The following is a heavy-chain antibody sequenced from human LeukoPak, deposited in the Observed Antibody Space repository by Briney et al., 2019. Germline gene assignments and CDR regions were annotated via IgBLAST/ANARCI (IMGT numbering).Heavy chain of an antibody. D-gene: IGHD4-17*01. V-gene: IGHV3-23*01. CDR3: ARDQDYGFDY. Sequence: PGGSLRLSCAASGFTFSGSAMSWVRQAPGEGLEWVSLISYSGANSYYADSVRGRFTISRDNAKNSLYLQLNSLRDEDTAVYFCARDQDYGFDYWGQGTLVTVSS. CDR2: ISYSGANS. CDR1: GFTFSGSA. J-gene: IGHJ4*02.